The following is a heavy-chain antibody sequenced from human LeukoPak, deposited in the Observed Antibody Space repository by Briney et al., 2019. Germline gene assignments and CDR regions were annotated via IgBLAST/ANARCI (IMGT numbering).Heavy chain of an antibody. CDR1: GYTFTSYG. CDR2: ISAYNGNT. V-gene: IGHV1-18*01. Sequence: GASVKVSCKASGYTFTSYGISWVRQAPGQGLERMGWISAYNGNTNYAQKLQGRVTMTTDTSTSTAYMELRSLRSDDTAVYYCARDWDSSGSTPFHYFDYWGQGTLVTVSS. D-gene: IGHD3-22*01. J-gene: IGHJ4*02. CDR3: ARDWDSSGSTPFHYFDY.